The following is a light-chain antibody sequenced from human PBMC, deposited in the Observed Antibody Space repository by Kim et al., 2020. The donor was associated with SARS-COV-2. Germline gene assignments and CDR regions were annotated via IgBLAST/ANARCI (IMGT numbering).Light chain of an antibody. V-gene: IGKV3-15*01. CDR3: QQYTNWPPMYT. J-gene: IGKJ2*01. CDR1: QSVSSN. CDR2: GAS. Sequence: EIVMTQSPATLSVSPGERATLSCRASQSVSSNLAWYQQKPGQAPRLLIYGASTRATGIPARFSGSGSGTEFALTISSLQSEDFAVYYCQQYTNWPPMYTFGQGPKREIK.